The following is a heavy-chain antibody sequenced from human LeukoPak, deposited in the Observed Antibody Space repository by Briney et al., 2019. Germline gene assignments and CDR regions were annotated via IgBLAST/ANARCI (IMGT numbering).Heavy chain of an antibody. CDR3: ARVWAFGDYFDY. Sequence: GASVKVSCKASGGTFSSYAISWVRQAPGQGLEWMGGIIPIFGTANYAQKFQGRVTITADESTSTAYMELSSLRSEDTAMYYCARVWAFGDYFDYWGQGTLVTVSS. V-gene: IGHV1-69*13. J-gene: IGHJ4*02. D-gene: IGHD3-10*01. CDR1: GGTFSSYA. CDR2: IIPIFGTA.